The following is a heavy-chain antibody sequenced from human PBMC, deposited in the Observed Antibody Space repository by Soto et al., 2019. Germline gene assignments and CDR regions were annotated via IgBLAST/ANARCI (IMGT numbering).Heavy chain of an antibody. J-gene: IGHJ4*02. Sequence: SETLSLTCAVSGGSISSSNWWNWVRQPPGKGLEWIGEIYHSGSTNYNPSLKSRVTISVDKSKDQLSLKLSSVTAADTAVYYCAREFSNSPEAFDSWGQGSLVTVSS. CDR3: AREFSNSPEAFDS. D-gene: IGHD6-6*01. CDR2: IYHSGST. CDR1: GGSISSSNW. V-gene: IGHV4-4*02.